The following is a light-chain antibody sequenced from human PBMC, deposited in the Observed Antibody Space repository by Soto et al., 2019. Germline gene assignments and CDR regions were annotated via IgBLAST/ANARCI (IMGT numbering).Light chain of an antibody. V-gene: IGLV2-11*01. Sequence: QSALTHRRSVSGSPGQSGTIGFPGSSSDVGGYNYVSWYQQHPGKAPKLMIYDVSKRPSGVPDRFSGSKSGNTASLTISGLQAEDEADYYCCSYAGSYTEVFGTGTKVTV. J-gene: IGLJ1*01. CDR1: SSDVGGYNY. CDR3: CSYAGSYTEV. CDR2: DVS.